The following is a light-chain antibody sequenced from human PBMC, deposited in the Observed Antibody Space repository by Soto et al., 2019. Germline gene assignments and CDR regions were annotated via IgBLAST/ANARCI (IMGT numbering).Light chain of an antibody. Sequence: DNQMTQSPSSLSASVGDRVTITCQASQDIKNNLNWYQQKPGKAPKLLIYGASNLETGVPSRFSGGGSGTDFTFTITSLQPEDFVTYYCQQYDSLARCTFGGGTKVEI. V-gene: IGKV1-33*01. CDR1: QDIKNN. CDR2: GAS. J-gene: IGKJ4*01. CDR3: QQYDSLARCT.